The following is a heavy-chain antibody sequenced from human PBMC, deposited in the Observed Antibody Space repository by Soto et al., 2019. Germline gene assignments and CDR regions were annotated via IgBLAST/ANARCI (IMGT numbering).Heavy chain of an antibody. CDR1: GFTLSTYS. CDR2: ISSSSSYI. Sequence: PLSLSCASSGFTLSTYSMNLVRKAPWKLLECFSSISSSSSYIYYADSVKGRFTISRDNAKNSLYLQMNSLRAEDTAVYYCARSPTPNWFDPWGQGTLVTVSS. V-gene: IGHV3-21*01. CDR3: ARSPTPNWFDP. J-gene: IGHJ5*02.